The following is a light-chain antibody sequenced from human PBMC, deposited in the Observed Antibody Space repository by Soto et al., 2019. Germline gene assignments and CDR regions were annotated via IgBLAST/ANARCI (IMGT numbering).Light chain of an antibody. CDR2: GAS. CDR3: QWYNKWPPRYT. Sequence: EIVMTQSPATLSVSPGERATLSCRASQSINSNLAWYQQRPGQAPRLLIFGASTRATGIPARFSGSGSGTEFTLTISSLQSEDFAVYYCQWYNKWPPRYTFGQGTKLEIK. J-gene: IGKJ2*01. V-gene: IGKV3-15*01. CDR1: QSINSN.